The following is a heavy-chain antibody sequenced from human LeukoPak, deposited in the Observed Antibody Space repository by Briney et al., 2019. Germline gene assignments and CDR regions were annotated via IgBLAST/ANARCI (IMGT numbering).Heavy chain of an antibody. CDR1: GGSISSGGYY. V-gene: IGHV4-31*03. J-gene: IGHJ5*02. CDR3: ARVPYCSSTSCYRFDP. Sequence: SQTLSLTCTVSGGSISSGGYYWSWIRQHPGKGLEWIGYIYYSGSTYYNPSLKSRVTISVDTSKNQFSLKLSSVTAADTAVYYCARVPYCSSTSCYRFDPWGQGTLVTVSS. D-gene: IGHD2-2*01. CDR2: IYYSGST.